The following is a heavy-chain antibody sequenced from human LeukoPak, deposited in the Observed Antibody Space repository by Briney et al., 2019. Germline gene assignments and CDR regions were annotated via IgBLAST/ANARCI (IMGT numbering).Heavy chain of an antibody. V-gene: IGHV4-4*02. D-gene: IGHD3-16*02. CDR3: ARDRHYDYVWGSYRWFDY. Sequence: SGTLSLTRAVSGGSISSSNWWSWVRQPPGKGLEWIGEIYHSGSTNYNPSLKSRVTISVDKSKNQFSLKLSSVTAADTAVYYCARDRHYDYVWGSYRWFDYWGQGTLVTVSS. J-gene: IGHJ4*02. CDR2: IYHSGST. CDR1: GGSISSSNW.